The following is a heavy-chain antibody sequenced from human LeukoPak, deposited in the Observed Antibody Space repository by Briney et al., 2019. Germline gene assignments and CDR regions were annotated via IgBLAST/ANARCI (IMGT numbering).Heavy chain of an antibody. CDR3: ARKVTKEWLDVFDAFDI. D-gene: IGHD6-19*01. V-gene: IGHV3-74*01. J-gene: IGHJ3*02. Sequence: GGSLRLSCAASGFTFNSYWMHWVRQAPGKGLVWVSRINSDGSSTSYADSVKGRFTISRDNAKNTLYLQMNSLRAEDTAVYYCARKVTKEWLDVFDAFDIWGQGTMVTVSS. CDR1: GFTFNSYW. CDR2: INSDGSST.